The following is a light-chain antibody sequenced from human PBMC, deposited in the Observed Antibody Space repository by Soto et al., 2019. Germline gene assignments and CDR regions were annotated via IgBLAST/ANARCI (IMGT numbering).Light chain of an antibody. Sequence: QSALTQPRSGSGSPGQSVTISCTGTSSDVGGYNYVSWYRQHPGKAPKLMIYDVSKRPSGVPDRFSGSKSGNTASLTISGLQAEDEADYYCCSYAGSYTWVFVTGTKLTVL. J-gene: IGLJ1*01. CDR1: SSDVGGYNY. CDR3: CSYAGSYTWV. V-gene: IGLV2-11*01. CDR2: DVS.